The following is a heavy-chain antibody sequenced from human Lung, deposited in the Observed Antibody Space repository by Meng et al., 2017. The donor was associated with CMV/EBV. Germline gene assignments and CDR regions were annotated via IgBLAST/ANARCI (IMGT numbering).Heavy chain of an antibody. J-gene: IGHJ6*02. CDR3: AKGHKQDYYYYYGMDV. V-gene: IGHV3-9*01. CDR1: GFTFDDYA. Sequence: SLKIPCASSGFTFDDYAMHWVRQAPGKGLGWVSGIRWNSGSIDYADSVKGRFTTSRDNAKNSLYLQMTSLSAEDTALYYCAKGHKQDYYYYYGMDVRDQGXTATVSS. CDR2: IRWNSGSI.